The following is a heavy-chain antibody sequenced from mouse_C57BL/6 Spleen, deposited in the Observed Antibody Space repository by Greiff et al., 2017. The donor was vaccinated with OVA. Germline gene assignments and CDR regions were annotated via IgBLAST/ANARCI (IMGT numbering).Heavy chain of an antibody. CDR1: GYTFTSYW. CDR2: IDPSDSYT. D-gene: IGHD2-1*01. CDR3: ARGYDGNLYYYAMDY. J-gene: IGHJ4*01. Sequence: QVQLQQPGAELVKPGASVKLSCKASGYTFTSYWMQWVKQRPGQGLEWIGEIDPSDSYTNYNQKFKGKATLTVDTSSSTAYMQLSSLTSEDSAVYYCARGYDGNLYYYAMDYWGQGTSVTVSA. V-gene: IGHV1-50*01.